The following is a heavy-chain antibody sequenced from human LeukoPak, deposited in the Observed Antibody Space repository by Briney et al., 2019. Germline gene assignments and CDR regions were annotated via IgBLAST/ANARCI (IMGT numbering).Heavy chain of an antibody. Sequence: SETLSLTCTVSGGSISSGGYYWSWIRQHPGKGLEWIGYIYYSGSIYYNPSLKSRVTISVDTSKNQFSLKLSSVTAADTAVYYCASGGYDYYPSDYYYYMDVWGKGTTVTVSS. CDR3: ASGGYDYYPSDYYYYMDV. CDR1: GGSISSGGYY. CDR2: IYYSGSI. D-gene: IGHD5-12*01. V-gene: IGHV4-31*03. J-gene: IGHJ6*03.